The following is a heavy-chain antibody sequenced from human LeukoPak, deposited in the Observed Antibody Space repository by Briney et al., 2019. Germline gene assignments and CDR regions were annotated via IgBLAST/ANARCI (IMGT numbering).Heavy chain of an antibody. CDR3: ARAYYYDSSGYYFEYGY. CDR1: GFTFTTYA. D-gene: IGHD3-22*01. V-gene: IGHV3-30-3*01. CDR2: ISYDGNNK. J-gene: IGHJ4*02. Sequence: PGGSLRLSCAASGFTFTTYAMHWVRQAPGKGLEWVALISYDGNNKYYADSVKGQFTISRDNSKNTLYLQMNSLRAEDTAVYYCARAYYYDSSGYYFEYGYWGQGTLVTVSS.